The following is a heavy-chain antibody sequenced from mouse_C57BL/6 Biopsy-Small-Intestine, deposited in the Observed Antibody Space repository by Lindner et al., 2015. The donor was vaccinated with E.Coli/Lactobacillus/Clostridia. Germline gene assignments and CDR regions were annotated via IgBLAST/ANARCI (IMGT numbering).Heavy chain of an antibody. J-gene: IGHJ3*01. V-gene: IGHV1S135*01. CDR2: IDPYNGAT. D-gene: IGHD2-3*01. CDR3: ARDDGYYGVQLLPAWFPY. Sequence: VQLQESGPELVKPGASVMMSCKASGYPFTRYNIHWVKQSHGKSLEWIGYIDPYNGATTYNQNFKDKATLNVDSSSSTAYMQLNSLTSEDSAVYYCARDDGYYGVQLLPAWFPYWGRGTLVTVSA. CDR1: GYPFTRYN.